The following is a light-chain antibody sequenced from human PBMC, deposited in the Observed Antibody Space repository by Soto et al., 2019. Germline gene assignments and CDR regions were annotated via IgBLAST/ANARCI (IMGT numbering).Light chain of an antibody. J-gene: IGKJ2*01. CDR2: AAS. CDR1: QGVYTK. CDR3: QQYNSYPHT. V-gene: IGKV1-16*01. Sequence: DIQMTQSPSSLSASVGDRVTITCRASQGVYTKLAWFQQRPGKAPKSLIFAASSLQSGVSSRFRGWGSGTDFSLTIINLQPEDFATYYCQQYNSYPHTFGQGTKLEI.